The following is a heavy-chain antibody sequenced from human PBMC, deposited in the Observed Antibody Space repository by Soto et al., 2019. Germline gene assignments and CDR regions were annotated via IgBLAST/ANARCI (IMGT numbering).Heavy chain of an antibody. Sequence: PGGSLRPSCAASGFTVGSNYMSWVRQAPGKGLEWVSVIYSEGTPYYADSVKGRFTISRENSNNTLYLHMNNLRAEDTAVYYCARSTYYDILTGSYYYYAMDVWGQGTTVTVSS. J-gene: IGHJ6*02. CDR3: ARSTYYDILTGSYYYYAMDV. D-gene: IGHD3-9*01. CDR2: IYSEGTP. V-gene: IGHV3-53*01. CDR1: GFTVGSNY.